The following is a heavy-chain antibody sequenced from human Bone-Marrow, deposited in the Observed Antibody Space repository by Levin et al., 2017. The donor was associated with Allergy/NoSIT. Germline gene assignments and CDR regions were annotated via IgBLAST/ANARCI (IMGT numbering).Heavy chain of an antibody. J-gene: IGHJ4*02. V-gene: IGHV3-66*01. CDR1: GFTVSRNY. Sequence: PGGSLRLSCAASGFTVSRNYMSWVRQAPGKGLEWVSLIYSGGDTQYADSVKGSFTISRDNSKNTLFLQMNSLTADDTAVYYWARDGPGTAAGTPWGQGTLVTVSS. D-gene: IGHD6-13*01. CDR2: IYSGGDT. CDR3: ARDGPGTAAGTP.